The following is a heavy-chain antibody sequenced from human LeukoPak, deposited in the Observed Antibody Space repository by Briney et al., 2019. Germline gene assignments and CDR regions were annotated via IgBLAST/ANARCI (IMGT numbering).Heavy chain of an antibody. CDR1: GGSMSSTSY. V-gene: IGHV4-39*01. CDR2: IYYSGST. Sequence: PSETLSLTCTVSGGSMSSTSYWGWIRQPPGKGLEWIGSIYYSGSTYYHPSLKSRVTISVDTYNNLFSLELTSVTAADTAVYYCARHEGMVAASFDYWGQGTLVTVSS. J-gene: IGHJ4*02. D-gene: IGHD2-15*01. CDR3: ARHEGMVAASFDY.